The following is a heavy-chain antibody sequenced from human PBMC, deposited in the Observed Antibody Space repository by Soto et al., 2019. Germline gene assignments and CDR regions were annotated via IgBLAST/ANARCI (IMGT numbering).Heavy chain of an antibody. J-gene: IGHJ6*02. CDR2: ISWNSDNT. V-gene: IGHV3-9*01. CDR1: GFTFDDYA. CDR3: ATDRSFALLEWASSLSYGMDV. Sequence: EVHLVESGGGVAQPGGSLRLSCATSGFTFDDYAMHWVRQAPGKGLEWVSGISWNSDNTGYADSVKGRFTISRDNAKRSLFLQMNSLRSEDTAFYFCATDRSFALLEWASSLSYGMDVWGQGTTVTVAS. D-gene: IGHD3-3*01.